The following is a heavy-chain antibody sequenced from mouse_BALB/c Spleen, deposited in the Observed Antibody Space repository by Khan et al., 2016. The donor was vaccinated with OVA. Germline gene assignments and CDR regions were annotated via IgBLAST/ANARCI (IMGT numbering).Heavy chain of an antibody. Sequence: EVELVESGGDLVKPGGSLRLSCAASGFTFSTYGMSWVRQFPDKKLAWVATFNSDGYYTYYPDTVKGRFTISRNNAENTLYLQMSSLKSEDTAIYYCASHLTGSFAYWGQGTLVTVSA. J-gene: IGHJ3*01. CDR1: GFTFSTYG. CDR3: ASHLTGSFAY. CDR2: FNSDGYYT. V-gene: IGHV5-6*01. D-gene: IGHD4-1*01.